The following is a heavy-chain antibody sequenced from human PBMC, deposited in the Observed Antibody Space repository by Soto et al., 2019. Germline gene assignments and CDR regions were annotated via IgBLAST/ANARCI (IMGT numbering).Heavy chain of an antibody. CDR3: AREKSYCYADY. V-gene: IGHV1-8*01. CDR1: GYTFTSYD. CDR2: MNPNSGNT. J-gene: IGHJ4*02. Sequence: QVQLVQSGAEVKKPGASVKVSCKASGYTFTSYDINWVRQAPGQGLERMGWMNPNSGNTGYAQKFQGRVTRPRNTSTSTAYMELSSLRSEDTAVSYWAREKSYCYADYWGQRTLVTVSS. D-gene: IGHD5-18*01.